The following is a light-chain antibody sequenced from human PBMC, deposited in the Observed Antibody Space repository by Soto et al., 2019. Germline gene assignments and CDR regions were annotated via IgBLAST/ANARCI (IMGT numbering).Light chain of an antibody. CDR1: QSLVYSDGQTY. CDR3: MQAVFWPFT. J-gene: IGKJ3*01. Sequence: DIVLTQSPLLLPVTLGPPASISCTSSQSLVYSDGQTYLSWFQQRPGQSPRRLIYRVSNRDTGVPVRFSASGSGTDFTLKISRVEAEDDAVYFCMQAVFWPFTFGPGTKVDIK. V-gene: IGKV2-30*01. CDR2: RVS.